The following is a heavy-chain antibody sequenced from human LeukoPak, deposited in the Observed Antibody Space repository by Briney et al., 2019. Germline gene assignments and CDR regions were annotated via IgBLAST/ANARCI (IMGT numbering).Heavy chain of an antibody. J-gene: IGHJ4*02. CDR2: IYYSGST. CDR3: KVSSVTAADTAVYYCARGTTVSTIYFDY. V-gene: IGHV4-59*01. CDR1: GGSLSTYY. D-gene: IGHD4-17*01. Sequence: SETLSLTCAVSGGSLSTYYWSWIRQPPGKGLEWIGYIYYSGSTNYNPPLKSRVTISVDTSKNQFSLKLSSVTAADKNQFSLKVSSVTAADTAVYYCARGTTVSTIYFDYWGQGTLVTVSS.